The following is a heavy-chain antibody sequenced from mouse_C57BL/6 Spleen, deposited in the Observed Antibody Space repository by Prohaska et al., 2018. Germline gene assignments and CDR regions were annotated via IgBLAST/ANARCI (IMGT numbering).Heavy chain of an antibody. J-gene: IGHJ3*01. CDR1: TTYP. CDR3: ARGSLDWGFAY. V-gene: IGHV1-47*01. CDR2: FHPYNDDT. D-gene: IGHD4-1*01. Sequence: TTYPIEWMKQNHGKSLEWIGNFHPYNDDTKYNEKFKGKAKLTVEKSSSTVYLEIRRLTSDDNAVYYCARGSLDWGFAYWGQGTLVTVSA.